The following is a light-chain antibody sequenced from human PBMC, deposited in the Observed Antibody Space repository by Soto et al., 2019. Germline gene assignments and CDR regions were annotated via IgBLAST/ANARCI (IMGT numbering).Light chain of an antibody. V-gene: IGKV3-11*01. J-gene: IGKJ4*01. CDR3: QQRSSWPPVT. CDR1: QSVSSY. CDR2: DAS. Sequence: EIVLTQSPATLSLSPGERATLSCRASQSVSSYLAWYQQKPGQAPRLLIYDASNRSTGIPARFSGSGSGTDFTPTISSLEPEDFADYYYQQRSSWPPVTVGGRTKAESK.